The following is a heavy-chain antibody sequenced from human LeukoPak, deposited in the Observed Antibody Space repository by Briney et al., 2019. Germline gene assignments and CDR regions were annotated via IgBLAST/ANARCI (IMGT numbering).Heavy chain of an antibody. D-gene: IGHD3-3*01. Sequence: SETLSLTCTVSGGSISSYYWSWIRQPPGKGLEWIGYIYYSGSTYYNPSLKSRVTISVDTSKNQFSLKLSSVTAADTAVYYCARGITIFGVAHTPFDYWGQGTLVTVSS. CDR1: GGSISSYY. J-gene: IGHJ4*02. CDR3: ARGITIFGVAHTPFDY. CDR2: IYYSGST. V-gene: IGHV4-59*12.